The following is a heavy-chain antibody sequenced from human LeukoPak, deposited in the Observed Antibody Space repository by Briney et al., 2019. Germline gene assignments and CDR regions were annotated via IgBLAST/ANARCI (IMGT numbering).Heavy chain of an antibody. J-gene: IGHJ4*02. CDR3: ARVKTETYYLPY. CDR1: GFTFSNYI. D-gene: IGHD2/OR15-2a*01. Sequence: GSLRLSCAASGFTFSNYIMNWVRQAPGKVLEWVSSISSSSSHIYYADSVKGRFIISRDNAKNSLYLQMNSLRAEDPAVYYCARVKTETYYLPYWGQGTLVTVPS. CDR2: ISSSSSHI. V-gene: IGHV3-21*01.